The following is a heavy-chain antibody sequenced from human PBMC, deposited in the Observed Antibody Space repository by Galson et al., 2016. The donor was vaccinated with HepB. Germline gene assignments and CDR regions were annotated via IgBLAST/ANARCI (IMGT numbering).Heavy chain of an antibody. CDR3: GKHVGFDY. D-gene: IGHD1-26*01. CDR2: ITRDGETT. CDR1: GFSFGTSG. J-gene: IGHJ4*02. Sequence: SLRLSCAASGFSFGTSGMSWLRQSPGRGLEWVSGITRDGETTHYADSVRGRFTISRDNSKNMLYLFMNSLRAEDTAVYYCGKHVGFDYWGQGALGTVSS. V-gene: IGHV3-23*01.